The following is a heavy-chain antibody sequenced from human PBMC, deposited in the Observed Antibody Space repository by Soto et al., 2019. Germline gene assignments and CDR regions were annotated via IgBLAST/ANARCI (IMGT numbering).Heavy chain of an antibody. CDR2: INMDGSRT. Sequence: EVQLVESGGGLVQPGGPMRLSCAASGFTFSNDWMHWVRQGAGKGLVWVSRINMDGSRTNYADSVRGRFTISRDNAKNTAYLQMNSLRAEDTAIYYCARGPRGIYGNDHWGQGALVTVSS. CDR3: ARGPRGIYGNDH. V-gene: IGHV3-74*01. J-gene: IGHJ5*02. D-gene: IGHD2-8*02. CDR1: GFTFSNDW.